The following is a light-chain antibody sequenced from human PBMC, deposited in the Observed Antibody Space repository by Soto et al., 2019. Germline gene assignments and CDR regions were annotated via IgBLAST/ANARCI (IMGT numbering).Light chain of an antibody. CDR3: QQYGSSPRT. CDR2: GAS. J-gene: IGKJ1*01. V-gene: IGKV3-20*01. Sequence: EIVLTQSPGTLSLSPGDIATLSCRASQSVSSTYLAWYQQKPGQAPRLLIYGASSRATGIADRFSGSGSGTDFTLTISRLEPEDFAVYYCQQYGSSPRTFGQGTKVEIK. CDR1: QSVSSTY.